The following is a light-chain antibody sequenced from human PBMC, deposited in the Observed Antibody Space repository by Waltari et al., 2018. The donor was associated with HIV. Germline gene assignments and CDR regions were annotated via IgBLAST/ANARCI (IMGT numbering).Light chain of an antibody. Sequence: DIQMTQSPSSLSASVGYRVTITCRASQAISNSLAWYQQKPGKVPQLLIYAASTLQSGVPSRFSGFGSGTNFTLAITSVRPGDVATYFCQNYNNVPRTFGQGTKVEIK. J-gene: IGKJ1*01. CDR1: QAISNS. CDR2: AAS. V-gene: IGKV1-27*01. CDR3: QNYNNVPRT.